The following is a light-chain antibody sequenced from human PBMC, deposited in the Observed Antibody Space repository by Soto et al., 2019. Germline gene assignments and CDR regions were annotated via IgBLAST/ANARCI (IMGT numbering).Light chain of an antibody. CDR3: SSYTTSYFDV. Sequence: QSALTQHASVSGSPGQSITISCTGSGRDIGAYDYVSWYQQHPGKAPKLLIYGVKNRPSGVSYRFSASKSAFTASLTISGLQAEDEAHYYCSSYTTSYFDVFGPGTKLTVL. CDR1: GRDIGAYDY. CDR2: GVK. V-gene: IGLV2-14*01. J-gene: IGLJ1*01.